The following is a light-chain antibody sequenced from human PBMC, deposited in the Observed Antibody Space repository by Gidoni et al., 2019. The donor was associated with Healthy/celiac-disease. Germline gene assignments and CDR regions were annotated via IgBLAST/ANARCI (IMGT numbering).Light chain of an antibody. J-gene: IGKJ4*01. CDR2: GAS. CDR3: QQYGSSPRNT. CDR1: QSVSSSY. V-gene: IGKV3-20*01. Sequence: EIVLTQSPGTLSLSPVERATLSCRASQSVSSSYLAWYQQKPGQAPRLLIYGASSRATGIPDRFSGSGSGTDFTLTISRLEPEDFAVYYCQQYGSSPRNTFGGGTKVEIK.